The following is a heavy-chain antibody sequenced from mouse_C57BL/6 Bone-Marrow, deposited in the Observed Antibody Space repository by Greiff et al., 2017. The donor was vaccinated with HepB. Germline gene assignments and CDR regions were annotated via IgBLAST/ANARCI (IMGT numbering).Heavy chain of an antibody. J-gene: IGHJ2*01. V-gene: IGHV1-82*01. CDR2: IYPGDGDT. D-gene: IGHD1-1*01. CDR3: ARSRYYGSSWYFDY. CDR1: GYAFSSSW. Sequence: QVQLQQSGPELVKPGASVKISCKASGYAFSSSWMNWVKQRPGKGLEWIGRIYPGDGDTNYNGKFKGKATMTADKSSSTAYMQLSSLTSEDSAVYFCARSRYYGSSWYFDYWGQGTTLTVSS.